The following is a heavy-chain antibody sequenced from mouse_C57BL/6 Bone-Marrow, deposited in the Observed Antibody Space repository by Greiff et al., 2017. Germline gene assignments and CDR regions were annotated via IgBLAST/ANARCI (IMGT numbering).Heavy chain of an antibody. D-gene: IGHD1-1*01. CDR3: ARPHYYGSRAWFAY. V-gene: IGHV7-3*01. J-gene: IGHJ3*01. CDR1: GFTFTDYY. Sequence: EVKLVESGGGLVQPGGSLSLSCAASGFTFTDYYMSWVRQPPGKALEWLGFIRNKANGYTTEYSASVKGRFTISSDNSQSILYLQMNALRAEDSATYSGARPHYYGSRAWFAYWGQGTLVTVSA. CDR2: IRNKANGYTT.